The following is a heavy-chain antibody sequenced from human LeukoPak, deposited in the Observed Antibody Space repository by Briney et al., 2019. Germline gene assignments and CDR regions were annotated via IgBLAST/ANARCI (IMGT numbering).Heavy chain of an antibody. V-gene: IGHV1-69*05. CDR1: GGTFSSYA. CDR3: ASRALRYCTSGVCHNVYYYYYTDV. D-gene: IGHD2-8*01. Sequence: GSSVKVSCKASGGTFSSYAISWVRQAPGQGLEWMGGIIPIFGTANYAQKFQGRVTITTDESTSTAYMELRSPRSEDTAVYYCASRALRYCTSGVCHNVYYYYYTDVGGKARTVTVSS. J-gene: IGHJ6*03. CDR2: IIPIFGTA.